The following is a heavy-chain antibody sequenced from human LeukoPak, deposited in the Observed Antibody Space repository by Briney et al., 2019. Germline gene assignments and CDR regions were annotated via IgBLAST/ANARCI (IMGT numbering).Heavy chain of an antibody. D-gene: IGHD4-17*01. CDR2: IKSKTDGGTT. J-gene: IGHJ4*02. Sequence: GGSLRLSCAASGFTVSSNYMSWVRQAPGKGLEWVGRIKSKTDGGTTDYAAPVKGRFTISRDDSKNTLYLQMNSLKTEDTAVYYCTTSPTVTTLVFDYWGQGTLVTVSS. CDR3: TTSPTVTTLVFDY. V-gene: IGHV3-15*01. CDR1: GFTVSSNY.